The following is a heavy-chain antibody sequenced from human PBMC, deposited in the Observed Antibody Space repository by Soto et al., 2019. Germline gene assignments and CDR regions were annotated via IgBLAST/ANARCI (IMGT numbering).Heavy chain of an antibody. V-gene: IGHV4-34*01. Sequence: QVQLQQWGAGLLKPSETLSLTCAVYGGSFSGYYWSWIRQPPGKGLEWIGEINHSGSTNYNPSLKSRVPISVDTSKNQFSLKLSSVTAADTAVYYCAREGRVPASFDYWGQGTLVTVSS. J-gene: IGHJ4*02. CDR3: AREGRVPASFDY. D-gene: IGHD2-2*01. CDR2: INHSGST. CDR1: GGSFSGYY.